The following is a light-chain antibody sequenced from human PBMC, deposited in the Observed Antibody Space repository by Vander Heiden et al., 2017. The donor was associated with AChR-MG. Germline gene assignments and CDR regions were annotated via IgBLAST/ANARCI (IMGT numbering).Light chain of an antibody. CDR1: QSLLHHPNGKTY. Sequence: IVMTQTPLSLSVTPGQPASISCKSSQSLLHHPNGKTYLYWYLQKPGQSPQPLIYEVSSRFSGVPDRFSGSGSGTDFTLKISRVEAEDVGVYYCMQGVDLPPITFGQGTRLDIK. CDR2: EVS. V-gene: IGKV2-29*02. CDR3: MQGVDLPPIT. J-gene: IGKJ5*01.